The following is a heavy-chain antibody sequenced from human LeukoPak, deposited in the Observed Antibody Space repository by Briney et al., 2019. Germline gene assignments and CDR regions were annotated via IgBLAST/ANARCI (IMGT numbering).Heavy chain of an antibody. V-gene: IGHV1-2*02. CDR1: GYTFTGYY. D-gene: IGHD3-22*01. J-gene: IGHJ5*02. Sequence: EASVKVSCKASGYTFTGYYMHWVRQAPGQGLEWMGWINPNSGGTNYAQKFQGRVTMTRDTSISTAYMELSRLRSDDTAVYYCARQGYDSSGPFTGWFGPWGQGTLVTVSS. CDR2: INPNSGGT. CDR3: ARQGYDSSGPFTGWFGP.